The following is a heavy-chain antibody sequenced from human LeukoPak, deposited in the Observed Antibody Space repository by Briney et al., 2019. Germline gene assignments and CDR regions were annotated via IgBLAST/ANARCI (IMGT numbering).Heavy chain of an antibody. D-gene: IGHD2-2*01. Sequence: SETLSLTCTVSGGSISSSSYYWGWIRQPPGKGLEWIGSIYYSGSTYYNPSLKSRVTISVDTSKNQFSLKLSSVTAADTAVYYCARAEVVVVPAGNWFDPWGQGTLVTVSS. CDR1: GGSISSSSYY. CDR3: ARAEVVVVPAGNWFDP. V-gene: IGHV4-39*07. CDR2: IYYSGST. J-gene: IGHJ5*02.